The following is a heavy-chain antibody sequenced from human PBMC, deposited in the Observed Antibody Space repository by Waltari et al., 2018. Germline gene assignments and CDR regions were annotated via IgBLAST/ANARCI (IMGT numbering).Heavy chain of an antibody. J-gene: IGHJ4*02. V-gene: IGHV1-2*02. CDR3: ARDYYGSGSYHDY. CDR1: GYTFTRYY. D-gene: IGHD3-10*01. CDR2: INPNTGVT. Sequence: QVQLVQSGAELKKPGASVKVSCKASGYTFTRYYIHWVRQAPGQGLEWMGWINPNTGVTNYAQKFQGRVTMTRDTSISTTYMELRRLTSDDTAFYYCARDYYGSGSYHDYWGQGTLVTVSS.